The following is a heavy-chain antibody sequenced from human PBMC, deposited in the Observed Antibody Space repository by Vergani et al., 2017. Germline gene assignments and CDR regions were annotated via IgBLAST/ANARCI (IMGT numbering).Heavy chain of an antibody. Sequence: QVQLVQSGAEVKKSGASVMLSCKSSGYSFTNFGVTWVRQAPGQGLEWMGWMNPISGNTGYAQNLQGRLTITRDTSVNTAYMELSSLTSEDMAVYYCVRARRTCTYDHCPRYYYDLWGQGTLVTVSS. D-gene: IGHD2-8*01. V-gene: IGHV1-8*01. J-gene: IGHJ4*02. CDR2: MNPISGNT. CDR1: GYSFTNFG. CDR3: VRARRTCTYDHCPRYYYDL.